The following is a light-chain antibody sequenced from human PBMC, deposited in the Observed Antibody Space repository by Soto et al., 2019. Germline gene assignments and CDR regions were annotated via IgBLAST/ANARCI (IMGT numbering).Light chain of an antibody. CDR1: QSVSSY. Sequence: DIVLTQSPATLSLSPGERVTLSCSTSQSVSSYLAWYRQKPGQAPRLLIHDVSSRATDIPARFSGSGSGTHVTLANSSLEPADFATYYGQQRSDWPYTFGQGTKLEI. J-gene: IGKJ2*01. CDR3: QQRSDWPYT. V-gene: IGKV3-11*01. CDR2: DVS.